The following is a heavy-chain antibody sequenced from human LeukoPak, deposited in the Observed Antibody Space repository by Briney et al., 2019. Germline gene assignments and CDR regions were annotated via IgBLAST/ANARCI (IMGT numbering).Heavy chain of an antibody. D-gene: IGHD3-9*01. CDR2: INYSGST. CDR1: GGSFSGYY. J-gene: IGHJ5*02. Sequence: SETLSLTCAVYGGSFSGYYRSWIRQPPGKGLEWIGEINYSGSTNYNPSLKSRVTISVDTSKNQFSLKLSSVTAADTAVYYCARIETILTGSRTFDPWGQGTLVTVSS. V-gene: IGHV4-34*01. CDR3: ARIETILTGSRTFDP.